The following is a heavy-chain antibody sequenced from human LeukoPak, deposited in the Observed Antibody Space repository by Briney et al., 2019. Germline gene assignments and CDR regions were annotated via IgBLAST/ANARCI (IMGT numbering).Heavy chain of an antibody. CDR1: GYTFTSYD. D-gene: IGHD2-2*03. CDR3: ATDGSPGYYYSYYMDV. V-gene: IGHV1-8*01. J-gene: IGHJ6*03. CDR2: MNPNSGNT. Sequence: GASVKVSCKASGYTFTSYDINWVRQATGQGLEWMGWMNPNSGNTGDAQKFQGRVTMTRNTSTSTAYMELSSLRSEDTAVYYCATDGSPGYYYSYYMDVWGKGTTVTVSS.